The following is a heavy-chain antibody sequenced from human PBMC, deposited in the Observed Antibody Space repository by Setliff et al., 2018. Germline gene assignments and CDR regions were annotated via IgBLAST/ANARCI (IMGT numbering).Heavy chain of an antibody. V-gene: IGHV1-69*05. J-gene: IGHJ6*03. Sequence: KVSCKASRGTFSSYGITWVRQAPGQGLEWMGGIIPIFGTTDYAQKFQGRVTITTDESTSTAYMEMSSLRSEDTAVYYCARERGDIVSTTSYYYYMDVWGKGTTVTVSS. CDR2: IIPIFGTT. D-gene: IGHD5-12*01. CDR1: RGTFSSYG. CDR3: ARERGDIVSTTSYYYYMDV.